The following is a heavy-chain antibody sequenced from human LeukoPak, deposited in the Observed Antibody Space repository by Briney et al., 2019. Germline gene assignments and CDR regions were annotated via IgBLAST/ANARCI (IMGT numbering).Heavy chain of an antibody. CDR2: VIPILGTT. CDR1: GTTFSRPA. D-gene: IGHD1-26*01. CDR3: ARDDGSATLGFDS. V-gene: IGHV1-69*05. Sequence: SVKVSCKASGTTFSRPAISWVRQAPGQGLEWMGGVIPILGTTNYAQKFQDRVSITTDESTSTAYMEVSSLRSVDTAVYYCARDDGSATLGFDSWGQGTLVTVSS. J-gene: IGHJ4*02.